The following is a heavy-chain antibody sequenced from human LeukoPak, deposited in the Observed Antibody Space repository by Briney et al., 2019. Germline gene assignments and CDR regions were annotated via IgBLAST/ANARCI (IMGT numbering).Heavy chain of an antibody. CDR1: GGTFSSYA. V-gene: IGHV1-69*01. Sequence: SVKVSCKASGGTFSSYAISWVRQAPGQGLEWMGGIIPIFGTANYAQKFQGRVTITADESTSTAYMELSSLRSEDTAVYYCARQSVVVTTTVEDAFQIWGQGTMVTVSS. CDR2: IIPIFGTA. CDR3: ARQSVVVTTTVEDAFQI. D-gene: IGHD2-15*01. J-gene: IGHJ3*02.